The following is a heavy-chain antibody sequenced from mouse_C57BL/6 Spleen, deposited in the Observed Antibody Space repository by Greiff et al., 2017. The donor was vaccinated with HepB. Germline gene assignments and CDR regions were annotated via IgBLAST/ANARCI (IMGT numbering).Heavy chain of an antibody. V-gene: IGHV1-82*01. Sequence: QVQLKESGPELVKPGASVKISCKASGYAFSSSWMNWVKQRPGKGLEWIGRIYPGDGDTNYNGKVKGKATLTADKSSSTAYMQLSSLTSEDYAVYYSARQAYYDYDGAWFAYWGQGTLVTVSA. CDR1: GYAFSSSW. CDR2: IYPGDGDT. CDR3: ARQAYYDYDGAWFAY. D-gene: IGHD2-4*01. J-gene: IGHJ3*01.